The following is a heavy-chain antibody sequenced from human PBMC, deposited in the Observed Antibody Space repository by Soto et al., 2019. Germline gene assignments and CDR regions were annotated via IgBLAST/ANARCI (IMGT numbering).Heavy chain of an antibody. CDR1: GYTFTSYY. V-gene: IGHV1-46*01. Sequence: QVQLVQSGAEVRKPGASVKISCKTFGYTFTSYYNHWVRQAPGQGLEWMGVIDPSGGFTNYAQQFRGRVTMTKDTSTNTVFLDLSSLRSEDTAFYYCARGVSIFGVASADYWGQGTLVTVSS. J-gene: IGHJ4*02. CDR2: IDPSGGFT. D-gene: IGHD3-3*01. CDR3: ARGVSIFGVASADY.